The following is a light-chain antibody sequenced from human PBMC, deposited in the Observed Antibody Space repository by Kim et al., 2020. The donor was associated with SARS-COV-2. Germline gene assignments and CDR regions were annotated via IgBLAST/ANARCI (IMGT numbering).Light chain of an antibody. CDR1: TSNIGGNS. CDR3: ATWDDSLNGWV. V-gene: IGLV1-44*01. CDR2: TDN. J-gene: IGLJ3*02. Sequence: QSVLTQPPSASGTPGQRVTISCSGGTSNIGGNSVHWYQQVPGTAPKLLIFTDNKRPAGVPDRFSGAKSGASASLATSGLQSEDEADYYCATWDDSLNGWVFGGGTQLTVL.